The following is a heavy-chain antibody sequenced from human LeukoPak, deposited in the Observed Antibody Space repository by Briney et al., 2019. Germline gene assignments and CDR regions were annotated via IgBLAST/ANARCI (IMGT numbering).Heavy chain of an antibody. J-gene: IGHJ4*02. V-gene: IGHV3-48*03. CDR1: GFTFSSYE. CDR2: ISSSGSTI. D-gene: IGHD2-15*01. Sequence: GGSLRLSCAASGFTFSSYEMNWVRQAPGKGLEWVSYISSSGSTIYYADSVKGRFTISRDNAKNSLYLQMNSLGAEDTAVYYCARDRYCSGGSCYCFDYWGQGTLVTVSS. CDR3: ARDRYCSGGSCYCFDY.